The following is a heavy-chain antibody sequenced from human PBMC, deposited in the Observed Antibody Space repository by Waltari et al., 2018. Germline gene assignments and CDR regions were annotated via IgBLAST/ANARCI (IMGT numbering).Heavy chain of an antibody. CDR3: ARNGYYCIDF. J-gene: IGHJ4*02. CDR1: GGDISSHDW. V-gene: IGHV4-4*02. Sequence: QVQLQESGPGLVEPSGTLSLTCAVSGGDISSHDWWSWVRQPPGKGLEWIAEIHHTGNTNYNPSLKSRVTISVDTSKNQFSLKLTSLTAADTAIYYCARNGYYCIDFWGQGTLVTVSS. CDR2: IHHTGNT. D-gene: IGHD3-22*01.